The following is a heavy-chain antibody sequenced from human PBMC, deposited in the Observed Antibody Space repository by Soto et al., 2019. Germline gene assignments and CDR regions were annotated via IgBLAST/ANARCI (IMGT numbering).Heavy chain of an antibody. CDR1: GFSFSAHG. J-gene: IGHJ4*02. Sequence: QVQLVESGGGVVRPGTSLRLSCAATGFSFSAHGMHWVRQAPGKGLEWLAVINDGSEEGYADSVRGRFTISRDNARNILHLQMDNLRAGDSALYYCARDDLFVDNGLDHWGQGTLVTVSS. CDR3: ARDDLFVDNGLDH. D-gene: IGHD1-1*01. V-gene: IGHV3-33*01. CDR2: INDGSEE.